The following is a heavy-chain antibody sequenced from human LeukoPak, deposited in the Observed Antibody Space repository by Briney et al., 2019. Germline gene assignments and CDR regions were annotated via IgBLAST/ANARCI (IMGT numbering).Heavy chain of an antibody. CDR3: ADWGYYDFWSGYSRAFDY. V-gene: IGHV4-59*01. Sequence: PSETLSLTCTVCGASIRSYYWSWIRQSPGKGLEWIGYTYYSGSTNYNPPLNSRVTMSLHVSKNQFSLKLSFVTAADTAVYYCADWGYYDFWSGYSRAFDYWGQGTLVTVSS. J-gene: IGHJ4*02. CDR2: TYYSGST. D-gene: IGHD3-3*01. CDR1: GASIRSYY.